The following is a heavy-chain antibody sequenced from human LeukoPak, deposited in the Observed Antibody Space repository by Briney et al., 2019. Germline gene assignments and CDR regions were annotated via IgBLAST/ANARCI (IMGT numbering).Heavy chain of an antibody. D-gene: IGHD2-2*02. Sequence: GGSLRLSCAASGFTFSSYSMHWVRQAPGKGLVWVSRINRDGSSTIYADSVKGRFTISRDNAKNTLYLEMNSLTAEDTAVYHCVRDIYGPEYWGQGNLVTVSS. CDR1: GFTFSSYS. CDR3: VRDIYGPEY. V-gene: IGHV3-74*01. CDR2: INRDGSST. J-gene: IGHJ4*02.